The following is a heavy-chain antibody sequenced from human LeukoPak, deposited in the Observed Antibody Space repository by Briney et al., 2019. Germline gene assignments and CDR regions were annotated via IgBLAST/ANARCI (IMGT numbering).Heavy chain of an antibody. D-gene: IGHD3-3*01. CDR1: GFTFSSYA. CDR2: INPNSGAT. Sequence: GGSLRLSCAASGFTFSSYAMSWVRQAPGKGLEWMGWINPNSGATNSAQKFQGWVTMTRDTSISTVYMELSRLRSDDTAVYYCARGGFPGSFLDNWFDPWGQGTLVTVSS. CDR3: ARGGFPGSFLDNWFDP. J-gene: IGHJ5*02. V-gene: IGHV1-2*04.